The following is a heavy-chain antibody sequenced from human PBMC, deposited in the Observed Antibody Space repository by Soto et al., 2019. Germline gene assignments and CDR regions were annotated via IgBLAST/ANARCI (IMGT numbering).Heavy chain of an antibody. J-gene: IGHJ4*02. CDR3: AKAGFCSGGSCYSLLSAGPFDY. CDR2: ISWNSGSI. Sequence: PGGSLRLSCAASGFTFADYAMHWVRQAPGEGLEWVSGISWNSGSIGYADSVKGRFTISRDNDKNSLYLQMNSLRAEDTALYYCAKAGFCSGGSCYSLLSAGPFDYWGQGT. CDR1: GFTFADYA. V-gene: IGHV3-9*01. D-gene: IGHD2-15*01.